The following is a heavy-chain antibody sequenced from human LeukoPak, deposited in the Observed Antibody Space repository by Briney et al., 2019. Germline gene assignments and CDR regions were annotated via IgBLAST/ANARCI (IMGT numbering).Heavy chain of an antibody. J-gene: IGHJ4*02. CDR1: GGSISSSGYY. CDR3: ARGQFPVGDFDY. V-gene: IGHV4-30-2*01. D-gene: IGHD1-26*01. CDR2: IYHSGST. Sequence: SETLSLTCTVSGGSISSSGYYWSWIRQPPGKGLEWIGYIYHSGSTYYNPSLKSRVTISVDRSKNQFSLKLSSVTAADTAVYYCARGQFPVGDFDYWGQGTLVSVSS.